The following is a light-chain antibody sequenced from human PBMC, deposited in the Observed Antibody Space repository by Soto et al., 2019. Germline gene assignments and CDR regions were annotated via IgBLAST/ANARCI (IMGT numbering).Light chain of an antibody. CDR1: SGYSNYK. J-gene: IGLJ1*01. Sequence: QPVLTQPPSASASLGASVTLTCTLSSGYSNYKVDWYQQRPGKGPRFGMRVGTGGIVGTKGDGIPDRFSVLGTGLNGYLTLKNIQEEDESDYHCGAARGSGSNFVSYVFGTGTKLTVL. CDR2: VGTGGIVG. CDR3: GAARGSGSNFVSYV. V-gene: IGLV9-49*01.